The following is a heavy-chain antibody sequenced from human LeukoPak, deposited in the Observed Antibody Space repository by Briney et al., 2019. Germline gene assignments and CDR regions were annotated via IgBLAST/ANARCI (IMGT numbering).Heavy chain of an antibody. CDR2: ISGSGCST. J-gene: IGHJ6*03. CDR3: ARGGSTSREYYYYSYMDV. V-gene: IGHV3-21*01. CDR1: GFTFISYS. Sequence: PGGSLRLSFSASGFTFISYSMDSGRQAPGKGLEWVSAISGSGCSTYYADSVKGRFTNSRDNVKDSLYQQMNSLRAEDTAVYYCARGGSTSREYYYYSYMDVWGKGTTVTVSS. D-gene: IGHD5/OR15-5a*01.